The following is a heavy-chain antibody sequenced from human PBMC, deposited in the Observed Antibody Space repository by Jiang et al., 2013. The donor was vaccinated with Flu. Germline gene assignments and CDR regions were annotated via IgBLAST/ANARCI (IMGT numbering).Heavy chain of an antibody. J-gene: IGHJ4*02. CDR3: AREALNYYGSGSYHKSPDY. Sequence: SGAEVKKPGASVKVSCKASGYTFTGYYMHWVRQAPGQGLEWMGWINPNSGGTNYAQKFQGRVTMTRDTSISTAYMELSRLRSDDTAVYYCAREALNYYGSGSYHKSPDYWGQGTLVTVSS. V-gene: IGHV1-2*02. CDR1: GYTFTGYY. D-gene: IGHD3-10*01. CDR2: INPNSGGT.